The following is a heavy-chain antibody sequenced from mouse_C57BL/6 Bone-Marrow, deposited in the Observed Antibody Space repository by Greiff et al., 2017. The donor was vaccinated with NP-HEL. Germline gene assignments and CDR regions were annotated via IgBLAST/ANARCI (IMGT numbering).Heavy chain of an antibody. Sequence: EVKLVESGGGLVQPGGSLKLSCAASGFTFSDYGMAWVRQAPRKGPEWVAFISNLAYSIYYADTVTGRFTISRENAKNTLYLEMSSLRSEDTAMYYCARPYSNYDAYWGKGTLVTVSA. CDR3: ARPYSNYDAY. V-gene: IGHV5-15*01. CDR1: GFTFSDYG. CDR2: ISNLAYSI. D-gene: IGHD2-5*01. J-gene: IGHJ3*01.